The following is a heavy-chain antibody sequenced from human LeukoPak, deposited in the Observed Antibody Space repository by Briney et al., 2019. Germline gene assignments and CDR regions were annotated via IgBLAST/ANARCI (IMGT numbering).Heavy chain of an antibody. CDR2: IYYSGST. J-gene: IGHJ6*03. D-gene: IGHD4-23*01. CDR3: ARGTTVAKYYYYYYYMDV. CDR1: GGSISSSSYY. Sequence: SETLSLTCTVSGGSISSSSYYWGWIRQPPGKGLEWIGSIYYSGSTYYNPSLKSRVTISVDTSKNQFSLKLSSVTAADTAVYYCARGTTVAKYYYYYYYMDVWGKGTTVTVSS. V-gene: IGHV4-39*07.